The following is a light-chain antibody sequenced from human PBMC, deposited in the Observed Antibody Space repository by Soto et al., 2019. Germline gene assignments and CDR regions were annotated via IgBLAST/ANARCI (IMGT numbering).Light chain of an antibody. Sequence: QSVLTQPASVSGSPGQSITISCTGSSGDVGGYNHVSWYQQHPGKAPKLMIYDVSNRPSGFSNRFSGSKTGNTASLTISGLQAEDEADYYSSSYVSSSTLVFGGGTQLTV. J-gene: IGLJ2*01. V-gene: IGLV2-14*01. CDR3: SSYVSSSTLV. CDR2: DVS. CDR1: SGDVGGYNH.